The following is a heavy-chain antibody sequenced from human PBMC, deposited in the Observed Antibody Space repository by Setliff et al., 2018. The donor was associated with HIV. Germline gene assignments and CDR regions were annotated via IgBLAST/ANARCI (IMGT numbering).Heavy chain of an antibody. CDR3: ASSRDYNFWSGYYSPLDY. Sequence: PSETLSLTCAVYGGSFSGYYWSWIRQPPGKGLEWIGEINHSGSTNYNPSLKSRVTISVDTSKNQFSLKLSSVTAADTAVYCCASSRDYNFWSGYYSPLDYWGQGTLVTVSS. CDR1: GGSFSGYY. D-gene: IGHD3-3*01. V-gene: IGHV4-34*01. J-gene: IGHJ4*02. CDR2: INHSGST.